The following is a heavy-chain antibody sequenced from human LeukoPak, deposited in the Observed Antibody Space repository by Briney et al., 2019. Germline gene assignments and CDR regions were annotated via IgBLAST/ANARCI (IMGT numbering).Heavy chain of an antibody. CDR1: EFTFSRYA. Sequence: PGRSLRLSCAASEFTFSRYAMHWVRQAPGKGLEWLAVISYHGVDKFYRASVRGRFTISRDNVDNSLFLQLDNLTPDDSGVYFCARAVPTIHHMDVWGKGTTVIVSS. J-gene: IGHJ6*03. CDR3: ARAVPTIHHMDV. D-gene: IGHD5-24*01. V-gene: IGHV3-30*04. CDR2: ISYHGVDK.